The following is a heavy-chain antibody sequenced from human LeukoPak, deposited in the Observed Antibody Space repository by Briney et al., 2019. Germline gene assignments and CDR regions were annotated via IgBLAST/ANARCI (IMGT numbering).Heavy chain of an antibody. D-gene: IGHD3-22*01. CDR3: ARPDDYYDSSGYYLRGLPLDY. CDR2: INPNSGGT. J-gene: IGHJ4*02. Sequence: GASVKVSCKASGYTFTGYYMHWVRQAPGQGLEWMGWINPNSGGTNYAQKFQGRVTMTRDTSISTAYMELSRLGSDDTAVYYCARPDDYYDSSGYYLRGLPLDYWGQGTLVTVSS. CDR1: GYTFTGYY. V-gene: IGHV1-2*02.